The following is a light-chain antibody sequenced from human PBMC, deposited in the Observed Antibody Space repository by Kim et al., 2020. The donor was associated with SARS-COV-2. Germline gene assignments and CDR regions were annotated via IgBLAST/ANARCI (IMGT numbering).Light chain of an antibody. Sequence: SYELTQPPSVSVAPGKTARITCGGNNIGSKSVHWYQQKPGQAPVLVIYYDSDRPSGIPERFSGSNSGNTATLTISRVEAGDVADYYCQVWDSSSDHWVFG. V-gene: IGLV3-21*04. CDR3: QVWDSSSDHWV. CDR2: YDS. CDR1: NIGSKS. J-gene: IGLJ3*02.